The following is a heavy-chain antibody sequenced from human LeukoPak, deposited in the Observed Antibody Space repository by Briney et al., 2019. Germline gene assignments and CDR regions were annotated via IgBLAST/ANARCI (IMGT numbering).Heavy chain of an antibody. CDR2: INTSGGST. J-gene: IGHJ4*02. V-gene: IGHV1-46*01. CDR1: GYTFTSYY. D-gene: IGHD1-26*01. CDR3: ARDYMLGIVGATLVY. Sequence: GASVKVSCKASGYTFTSYYMHWVRQAPGQGLEWMGIINTSGGSTSYAQKFQGRVTMTRDMSTSTVYMELSSLRSEDTAVYYCARDYMLGIVGATLVYWGQGTLVTVSS.